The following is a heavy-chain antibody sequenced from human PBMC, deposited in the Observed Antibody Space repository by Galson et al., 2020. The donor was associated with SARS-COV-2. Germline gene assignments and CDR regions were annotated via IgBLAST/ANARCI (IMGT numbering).Heavy chain of an antibody. Sequence: GESLKISCTASGFTFGDYAMSWFRQAPGKGLEWVGFIRSKAYGGTTEYAASVKGRFIISRDDSKSIAYLQMNSLKTEDTAVYYCTRADFWSGYYFDYWGQGTLVTVSS. CDR3: TRADFWSGYYFDY. V-gene: IGHV3-49*03. CDR2: IRSKAYGGTT. D-gene: IGHD3-3*01. CDR1: GFTFGDYA. J-gene: IGHJ4*02.